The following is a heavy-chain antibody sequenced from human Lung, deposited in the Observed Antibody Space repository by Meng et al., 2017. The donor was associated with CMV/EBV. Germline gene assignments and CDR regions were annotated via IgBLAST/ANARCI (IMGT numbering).Heavy chain of an antibody. CDR2: ISSNSSYR. V-gene: IGHV3-21*01. Sequence: GRSLRLSCAASGFTFSSYSMNWVRQAPGKGLEWVSSISSNSSYRYYADSVKGRFTVPRDNAKSSLYLKMNSLRAEDTAVYYCARDLRNPPTSFGGVRTHVRYFDSWGQGTLVTVSS. J-gene: IGHJ4*02. CDR1: GFTFSSYS. CDR3: ARDLRNPPTSFGGVRTHVRYFDS. D-gene: IGHD3-3*01.